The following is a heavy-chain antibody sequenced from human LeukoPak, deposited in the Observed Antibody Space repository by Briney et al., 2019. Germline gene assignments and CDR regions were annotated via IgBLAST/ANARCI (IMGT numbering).Heavy chain of an antibody. Sequence: SETLSLTCAVYGGSFSGYYWSWIRQPPGKGLEWIGEINHSGSTNYNPSLKSRVTISVDTSKNQFSLKLSSVTAADTAVYYCAGGITGTTSLQHWGQGTLVTVSS. V-gene: IGHV4-34*01. CDR2: INHSGST. CDR1: GGSFSGYY. D-gene: IGHD1-7*01. CDR3: AGGITGTTSLQH. J-gene: IGHJ1*01.